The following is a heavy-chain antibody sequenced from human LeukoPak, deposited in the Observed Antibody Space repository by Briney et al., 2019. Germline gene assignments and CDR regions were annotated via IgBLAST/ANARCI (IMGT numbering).Heavy chain of an antibody. J-gene: IGHJ5*02. CDR2: ITSSRSSI. Sequence: GGSLRLSCAASGFTFSSYTMNWVRQAPGKGLEWVSSITSSRSSIYYADSVRGRFTISRDNAKNSLYLQMTSLRAEDTAVYYCTRDHMVHPRGGWFDPWGQGTLATVSS. V-gene: IGHV3-21*01. D-gene: IGHD3-10*01. CDR1: GFTFSSYT. CDR3: TRDHMVHPRGGWFDP.